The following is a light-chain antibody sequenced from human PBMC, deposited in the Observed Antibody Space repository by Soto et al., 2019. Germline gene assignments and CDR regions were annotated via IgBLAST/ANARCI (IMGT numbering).Light chain of an antibody. CDR2: GAS. J-gene: IGKJ2*01. CDR3: QQYDEWPPSYT. Sequence: IMMTQSPSTLSVSPGERATLSCRASQSVSSNLAWFQQKPGQAPRLLIYGASTRATGILARISGSGSGTEFTLTISSLQSEDSGVYYCQQYDEWPPSYTFGQGTKLEIK. V-gene: IGKV3-15*01. CDR1: QSVSSN.